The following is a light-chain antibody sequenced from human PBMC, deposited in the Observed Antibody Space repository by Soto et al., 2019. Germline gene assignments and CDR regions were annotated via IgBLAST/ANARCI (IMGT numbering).Light chain of an antibody. CDR1: SSDVGGYNY. CDR2: DVS. Sequence: QSVLTQPASVSGSPGQSITISCTGTSSDVGGYNYVSWYQQHPGKAPKLMIYDVSNRPSGVSNRFSGSKSGNTASLTISGRQADDEADYYCSSYTSSSTLDVVFGGGTKLTVL. V-gene: IGLV2-14*01. J-gene: IGLJ2*01. CDR3: SSYTSSSTLDVV.